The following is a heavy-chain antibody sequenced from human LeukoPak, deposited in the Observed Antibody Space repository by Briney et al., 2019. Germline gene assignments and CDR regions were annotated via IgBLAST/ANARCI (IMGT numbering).Heavy chain of an antibody. CDR3: AKDIEDLHPYYFDY. J-gene: IGHJ4*02. D-gene: IGHD3-16*02. CDR2: ISGSGGST. V-gene: IGHV3-23*01. CDR1: GFPFSSYT. Sequence: GGSLRPPCAAPGFPFSSYTMRWVRQAPGKGLEGVSAISGSGGSTYYADSVKGRFTISRDNSKNTLYLQMNSLRAEDTAVYYCAKDIEDLHPYYFDYWGQGTLVTVSS.